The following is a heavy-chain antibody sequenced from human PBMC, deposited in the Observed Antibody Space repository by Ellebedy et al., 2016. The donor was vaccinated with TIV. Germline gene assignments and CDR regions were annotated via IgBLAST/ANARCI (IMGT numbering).Heavy chain of an antibody. V-gene: IGHV3-30-3*01. CDR2: ISYDGSNK. Sequence: GESLKISXAASGFTFSSYAMHWVRQAPGKGLEWVAVISYDGSNKYYADSVKGRFTISRDNSKNTLYLQMNSLRAEDTAVYYCARAHSVVIANFDYWGQGTLVTVS. D-gene: IGHD2-21*01. CDR1: GFTFSSYA. J-gene: IGHJ4*02. CDR3: ARAHSVVIANFDY.